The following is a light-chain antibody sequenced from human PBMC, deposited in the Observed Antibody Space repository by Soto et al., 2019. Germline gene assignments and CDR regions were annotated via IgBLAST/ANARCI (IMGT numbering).Light chain of an antibody. J-gene: IGKJ1*01. CDR2: GAS. V-gene: IGKV3-15*01. CDR3: QQYNNWPLT. Sequence: EIVMTQSPATLSVSPGERATLSCRASQTVSSNLAWYHQKPGQAPRLLIYGASTRATAIPARFSGSGSGTEFTLTISSLRSEDFAVYYCQQYNNWPLTFGQGTKVEIK. CDR1: QTVSSN.